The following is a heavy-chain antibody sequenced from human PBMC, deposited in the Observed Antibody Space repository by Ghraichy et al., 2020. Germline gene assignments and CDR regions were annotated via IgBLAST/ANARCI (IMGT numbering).Heavy chain of an antibody. CDR2: ISSSTSYL. CDR1: GFTFSTYS. J-gene: IGHJ3*02. D-gene: IGHD3-10*01. V-gene: IGHV3-21*01. Sequence: LSLTCAASGFTFSTYSMNWVRQAPGKGLEWVSSISSSTSYLYYADSVKGRFTISRDNAKNSLFLQMNSLRAEDTAVYFCARAGLRGGGSDDYSDLDDAFDIWGQATTVTVSS. CDR3: ARAGLRGGGSDDYSDLDDAFDI.